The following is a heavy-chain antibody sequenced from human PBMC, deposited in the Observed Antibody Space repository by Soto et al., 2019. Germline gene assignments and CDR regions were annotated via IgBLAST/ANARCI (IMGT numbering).Heavy chain of an antibody. J-gene: IGHJ4*02. D-gene: IGHD1-20*01. CDR2: IIPMFDTP. Sequence: QVQLVQSGAEVKKPGSSMKVSCKTSGGTFSNYYISWVRQAPGQGLEWTGDIIPMFDTPKYAKKFQGRVTITADESTSEAYMELISLRGEDTAVYDCARGYSTGYFDYWGQGTLITVSS. CDR1: GGTFSNYY. V-gene: IGHV1-69*01. CDR3: ARGYSTGYFDY.